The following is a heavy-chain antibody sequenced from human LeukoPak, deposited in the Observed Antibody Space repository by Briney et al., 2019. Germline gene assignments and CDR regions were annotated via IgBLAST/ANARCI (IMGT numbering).Heavy chain of an antibody. CDR1: GYTFTSYG. D-gene: IGHD2-8*01. CDR2: ISAYNGNT. J-gene: IGHJ4*02. Sequence: GASVKVSCKASGYTFTSYGISWVRQAPGQGLEWMGWISAYNGNTNYAQKLQGRVTMTTDTSTSTAYMELRSLRSDDTAVYYCARDHHVLMVYAITSSGSDYWGQGTLVTVSS. CDR3: ARDHHVLMVYAITSSGSDY. V-gene: IGHV1-18*01.